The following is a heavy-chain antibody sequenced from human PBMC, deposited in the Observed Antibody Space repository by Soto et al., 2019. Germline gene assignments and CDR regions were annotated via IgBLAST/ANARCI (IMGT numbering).Heavy chain of an antibody. D-gene: IGHD6-19*01. J-gene: IGHJ6*02. CDR1: GYTFTAHY. V-gene: IGHV1-2*02. CDR2: INLKSGET. Sequence: QVQLVQSGAEVRKPGASVKVSCKASGYTFTAHYIHWVRQAPGLGLEWMAWINLKSGETNYAQTFQGRVTMTRDTSISTAYMELSRLRSDDTAVYYCARHGGAAVAGLDVWGQGTTVTVSS. CDR3: ARHGGAAVAGLDV.